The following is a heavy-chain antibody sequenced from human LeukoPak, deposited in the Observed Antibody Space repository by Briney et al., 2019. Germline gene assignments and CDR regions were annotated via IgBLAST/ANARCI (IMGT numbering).Heavy chain of an antibody. CDR2: ISAYNGNT. D-gene: IGHD3-3*01. J-gene: IGHJ4*02. CDR3: ARVPTYYDFWSGYIYYFDY. Sequence: ASVKVSCKASGNTFTSYGISWVRQAPGQGLEWMGWISAYNGNTNYAQKLQGRVTMTTDTSTSTAYMELRSLRSDDTAVYYCARVPTYYDFWSGYIYYFDYWGQGTLVTVSS. CDR1: GNTFTSYG. V-gene: IGHV1-18*01.